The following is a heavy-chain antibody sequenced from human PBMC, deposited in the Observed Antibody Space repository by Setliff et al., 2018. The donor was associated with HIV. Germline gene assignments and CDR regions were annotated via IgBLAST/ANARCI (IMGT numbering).Heavy chain of an antibody. CDR2: LHLSGDT. CDR1: GDSINSGTYY. CDR3: ARDNSYYYGSGSHYWYGMDV. J-gene: IGHJ6*01. V-gene: IGHV4-61*02. Sequence: SETLSLTCTVSGDSINSGTYYWSWIRQPAGKGLEWIGRLHLSGDTNYNPALKSRVTMSIDTSKNQFHLKLSSVTAADTAVYYCARDNSYYYGSGSHYWYGMDVWGQGTTVTVSS. D-gene: IGHD3-10*01.